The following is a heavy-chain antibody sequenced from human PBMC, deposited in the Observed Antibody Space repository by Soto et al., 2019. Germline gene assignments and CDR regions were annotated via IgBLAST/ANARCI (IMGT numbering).Heavy chain of an antibody. D-gene: IGHD4-17*01. J-gene: IGHJ4*02. CDR3: ARLRANVFDS. CDR2: IDPTDSYP. Sequence: PGESLKISCKGSGYTFTNYWIIWVRQMPGKGLEWMGRIDPTDSYPEYSPSFQGHVTISGDKSIRTAYLQWSSLRASDTAMYYCARLRANVFDSWGQGTLVTVSS. V-gene: IGHV5-10-1*01. CDR1: GYTFTNYW.